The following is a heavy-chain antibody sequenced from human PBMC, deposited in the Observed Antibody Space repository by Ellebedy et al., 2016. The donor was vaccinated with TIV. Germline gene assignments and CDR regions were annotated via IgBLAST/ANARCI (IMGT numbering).Heavy chain of an antibody. D-gene: IGHD2-21*01. V-gene: IGHV4-38-2*02. CDR2: IYHSGST. J-gene: IGHJ6*03. CDR1: GYSISSGYY. CDR3: ARCDVSFVGSLNYMDV. Sequence: SETLSLTXTVSGYSISSGYYWGWIRQPPGKGLEWIGSIYHSGSTYYNPSLKSRVTISVDTSKNQFSLKLSSVTAADTAVYYCARCDVSFVGSLNYMDVWGKGTTVTVSS.